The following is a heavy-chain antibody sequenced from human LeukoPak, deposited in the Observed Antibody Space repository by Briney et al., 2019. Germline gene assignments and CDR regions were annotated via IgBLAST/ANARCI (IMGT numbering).Heavy chain of an antibody. D-gene: IGHD3-22*01. J-gene: IGHJ4*02. Sequence: SETLSLTCTVSGYSISSGYYWGWIRQPPGKGLEWIGSIYHSGSTYYNPSLKSRVTISVDTSKNQFSLKLSSVTAADTAVYHCARDYYDSSGYYVPYYFDYWGQGTLVTVSS. CDR1: GYSISSGYY. CDR2: IYHSGST. CDR3: ARDYYDSSGYYVPYYFDY. V-gene: IGHV4-38-2*02.